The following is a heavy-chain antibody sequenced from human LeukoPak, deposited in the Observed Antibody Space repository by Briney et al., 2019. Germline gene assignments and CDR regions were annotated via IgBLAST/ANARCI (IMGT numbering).Heavy chain of an antibody. J-gene: IGHJ4*02. CDR3: ARAAGWSPSYLDY. CDR2: IYYTGST. V-gene: IGHV4-59*01. D-gene: IGHD6-19*01. CDR1: CRSISAYY. Sequence: PSESLSLTCTVACRSISAYYWRWVRQPRGRGLGWIGYIYYTGSTSYNPSLKRRVAISVDTSGNNSSLQLISVTAADTAVYYCARAAGWSPSYLDYWGQGTLVTVSS.